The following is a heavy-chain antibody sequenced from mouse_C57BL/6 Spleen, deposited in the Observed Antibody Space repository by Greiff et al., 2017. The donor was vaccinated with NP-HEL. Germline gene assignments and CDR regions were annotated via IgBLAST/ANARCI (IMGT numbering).Heavy chain of an antibody. CDR1: GYSITSGYY. J-gene: IGHJ4*01. Sequence: EVKLMESGPGLVKPSQSLSLTCSVTGYSITSGYYWNWIRQFPGNKLEWMGYISYDGSNNYNPSLKNRISITRDTSKNQFFLKLNSVTTEDTATYYCANGRGIFYAMDYWGQGTSVTVSS. D-gene: IGHD1-1*01. V-gene: IGHV3-6*01. CDR3: ANGRGIFYAMDY. CDR2: ISYDGSN.